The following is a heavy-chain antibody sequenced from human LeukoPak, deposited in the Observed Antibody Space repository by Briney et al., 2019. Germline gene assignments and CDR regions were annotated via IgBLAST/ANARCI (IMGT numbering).Heavy chain of an antibody. CDR1: GFTFDDYG. D-gene: IGHD3-22*01. CDR3: ARGGGSFYFDSSGYYY. CDR2: INWNGGSK. V-gene: IGHV3-20*04. J-gene: IGHJ4*02. Sequence: AGGSLRLSCAASGFTFDDYGMSWVRQAPGKGLEWVSGINWNGGSKGYADSVKGRFTISRDNAKNSLYLQMNSLRAEDTALYYCARGGGSFYFDSSGYYYWGQGTLVSVSS.